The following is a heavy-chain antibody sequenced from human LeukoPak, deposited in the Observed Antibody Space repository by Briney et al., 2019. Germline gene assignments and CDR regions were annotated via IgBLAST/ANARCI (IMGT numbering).Heavy chain of an antibody. V-gene: IGHV1-2*02. CDR1: GYTFTGYY. D-gene: IGHD3-10*01. CDR2: INPNSGGT. J-gene: IGHJ4*02. Sequence: ASVKVSCKASGYTFTGYYMHWVRQAPGQGLEWMGWINPNSGGTNYAQKFQGRGTMTRDTSISTAYMELSRLRSDDTAVYYCARVGPYGSGSSLFDYWGQGTLVTVSS. CDR3: ARVGPYGSGSSLFDY.